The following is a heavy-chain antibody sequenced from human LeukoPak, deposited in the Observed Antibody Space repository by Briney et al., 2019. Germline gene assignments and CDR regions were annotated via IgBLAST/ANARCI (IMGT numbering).Heavy chain of an antibody. CDR1: GFTFSSYW. J-gene: IGHJ4*02. D-gene: IGHD5-18*01. CDR2: ISWNSGSI. Sequence: LRLSCAASGFTFSSYWMHWVRQAPGKGLEWVSGISWNSGSIGYADSVKGRFTISRDNAKNSLYLQMNSLRAEDTALYYCAGRGYTTDYWGQGTLVTVSS. V-gene: IGHV3-9*01. CDR3: AGRGYTTDY.